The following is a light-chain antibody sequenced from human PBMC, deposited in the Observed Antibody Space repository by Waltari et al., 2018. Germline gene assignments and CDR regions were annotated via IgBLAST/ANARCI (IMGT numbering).Light chain of an antibody. J-gene: IGKJ1*01. Sequence: DFQMTQSPATLSASVGDSVTTTCRASQNTFSWLAWYQQKPGKAPKLLIYKASHRERGVPARFSGRGFVTEFTLTINSLQPDDFATYYCQHYNSFSRTFGQGTKVDIK. CDR1: QNTFSW. V-gene: IGKV1-5*03. CDR3: QHYNSFSRT. CDR2: KAS.